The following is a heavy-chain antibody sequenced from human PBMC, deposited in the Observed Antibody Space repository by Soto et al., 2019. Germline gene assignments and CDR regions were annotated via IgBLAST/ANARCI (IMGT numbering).Heavy chain of an antibody. CDR1: GGSISSGGYY. J-gene: IGHJ6*02. Sequence: LSLTCTVSGGSISSGGYYWSWIRQPPGKGLEWIGYIYYSGSTNYNPSLKSRVTISVDTSKNQFSLKLSSVTAADTAVYYCARAGASGMDVWGQGTTVTVSS. CDR3: ARAGASGMDV. D-gene: IGHD1-26*01. V-gene: IGHV4-61*08. CDR2: IYYSGST.